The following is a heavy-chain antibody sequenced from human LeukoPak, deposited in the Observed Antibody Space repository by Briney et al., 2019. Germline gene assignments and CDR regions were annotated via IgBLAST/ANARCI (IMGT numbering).Heavy chain of an antibody. Sequence: SETLSLTCTVSGASISGSSHYFWGWIRQTPGKGLEWIGSIYYSGSTYYNPSLKSRVTISVDTSKNQFSLKLSSATAADTAVYYCAREVATVVTPAAFATRPSSHDYWGQGTLVTVSS. V-gene: IGHV4-39*07. CDR1: GASISGSSHYF. CDR2: IYYSGST. D-gene: IGHD4-23*01. CDR3: AREVATVVTPAAFATRPSSHDY. J-gene: IGHJ4*02.